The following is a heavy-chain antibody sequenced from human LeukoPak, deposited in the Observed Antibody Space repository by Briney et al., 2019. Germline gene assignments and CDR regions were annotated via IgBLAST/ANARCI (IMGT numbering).Heavy chain of an antibody. J-gene: IGHJ4*02. D-gene: IGHD1-26*01. CDR2: IGGSGGIT. Sequence: GGSLRLSCAASGFTFSSNAMSWVRQAPGKGLEWVSAIGGSGGITYYADSVKGRFTVSRDNSKNTLYLQMNSLRADDSAVYYCAKDPSPLSHPTGTYYPDWGQGTLVTVSS. CDR3: AKDPSPLSHPTGTYYPD. V-gene: IGHV3-23*01. CDR1: GFTFSSNA.